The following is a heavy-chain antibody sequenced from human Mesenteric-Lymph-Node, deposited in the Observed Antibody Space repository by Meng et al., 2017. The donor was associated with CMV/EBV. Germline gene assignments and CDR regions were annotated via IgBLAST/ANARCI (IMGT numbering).Heavy chain of an antibody. CDR1: GSTFSTYS. CDR2: ITSDSRYI. J-gene: IGHJ5*02. Sequence: GGSLRLSCVASGSTFSTYSMNWVRQAPGKGLEWVASITSDSRYIYYADSVKGRFTISRDNAKNSAFLQMNSLRADDTAVYFCARWRGGEWELKGHWFDPWGQGTLVTVSS. V-gene: IGHV3-21*01. D-gene: IGHD1-7*01. CDR3: ARWRGGEWELKGHWFDP.